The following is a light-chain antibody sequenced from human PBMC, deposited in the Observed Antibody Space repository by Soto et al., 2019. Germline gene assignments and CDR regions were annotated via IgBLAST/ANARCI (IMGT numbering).Light chain of an antibody. V-gene: IGLV2-14*01. CDR3: CSYTSLSTVV. CDR1: SRDVGGYNH. J-gene: IGLJ2*01. CDR2: AVS. Sequence: QSVLTQPASVSGSPGQSITISCTGTSRDVGGYNHVSWYQHSPGKAPKLILFAVSDRPSGVSHRFSGSKSGNTASLTISGLQADDEADYYCCSYTSLSTVVFGGGPQLPS.